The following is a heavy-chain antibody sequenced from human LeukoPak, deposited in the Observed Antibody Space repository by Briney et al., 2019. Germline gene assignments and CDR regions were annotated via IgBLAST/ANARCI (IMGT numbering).Heavy chain of an antibody. Sequence: GSLRLSCAASGFTFSSYSMMWVRQAPGKGLEWVSYISSSSTTIHYADSVKGRFTISRDNAKNSLYLQMNSLRAEDTAVYYCARAYCGGDCYDYYYYYMDVWGKGTTVTVSS. CDR3: ARAYCGGDCYDYYYYYMDV. CDR1: GFTFSSYS. J-gene: IGHJ6*03. V-gene: IGHV3-48*04. CDR2: ISSSSTTI. D-gene: IGHD2-21*02.